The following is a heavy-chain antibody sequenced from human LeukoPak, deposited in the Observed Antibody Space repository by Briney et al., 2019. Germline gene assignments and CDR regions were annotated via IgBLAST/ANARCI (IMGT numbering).Heavy chain of an antibody. V-gene: IGHV3-30*02. D-gene: IGHD3-3*01. CDR2: IRYDGSNK. Sequence: GGSLRLSCAASGFTFSSYGMHWVRQAPGKGLEWVAFIRYDGSNKYYADSVKGRFTISRDNSKNTLYLQMNSLRAEDTAVYYCAKAEYDFWSGYPEDYMDVWGKGTTVTVSS. CDR1: GFTFSSYG. CDR3: AKAEYDFWSGYPEDYMDV. J-gene: IGHJ6*03.